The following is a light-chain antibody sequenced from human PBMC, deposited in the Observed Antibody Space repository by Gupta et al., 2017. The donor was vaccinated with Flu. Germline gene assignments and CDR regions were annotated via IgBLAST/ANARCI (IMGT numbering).Light chain of an antibody. CDR2: DVS. CDR1: SSDVGGYDS. J-gene: IGLJ2*01. Sequence: QSALTHPASVSGCLGRPVTISCPGTSSDVGGYDSVSWYQQHPGKTPNVMIYDVSNRPSGVSNRFSGSKSGNTASLTISGLQAEDEADYYCSSYTDSHTLLFGGGTKLTVL. V-gene: IGLV2-14*01. CDR3: SSYTDSHTLL.